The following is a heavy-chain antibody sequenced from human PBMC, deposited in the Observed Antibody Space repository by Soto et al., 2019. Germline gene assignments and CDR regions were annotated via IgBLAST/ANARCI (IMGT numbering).Heavy chain of an antibody. V-gene: IGHV4-59*01. J-gene: IGHJ6*02. CDR1: GGSISSYY. Sequence: KPSETLSLTCTVSGGSISSYYWSWIRQPPGKGLEWIGYIYYSGSTNYNPSLKSRVTISVDTSKNQFSLKLSSVTAADTAVYYCARARGSYYSYYYYGMDVWGQGTTVTVSS. D-gene: IGHD1-26*01. CDR2: IYYSGST. CDR3: ARARGSYYSYYYYGMDV.